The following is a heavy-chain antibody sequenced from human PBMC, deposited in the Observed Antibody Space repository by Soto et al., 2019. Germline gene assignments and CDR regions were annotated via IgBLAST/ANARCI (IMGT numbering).Heavy chain of an antibody. CDR1: GDTLTSCD. CDR3: AADRDFDY. D-gene: IGHD3-10*01. J-gene: IGHJ4*02. V-gene: IGHV1-58*02. CDR2: IVVDNGNA. Sequence: SGKVCCKASGDTLTSCDINWVRQARGQRLEWIGWIVVDNGNANYEQKFQDRVTITRDMSTSTAYMELSSLRSEDPAVYYCAADRDFDYWGQGTLVTVSS.